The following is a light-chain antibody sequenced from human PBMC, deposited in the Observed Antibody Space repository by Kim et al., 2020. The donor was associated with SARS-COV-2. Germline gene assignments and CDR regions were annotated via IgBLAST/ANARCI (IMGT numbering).Light chain of an antibody. CDR2: TAS. CDR1: QGISNY. Sequence: QLTQSPSSLSASVGDRVTITCRASQGISNYLAWYQQKPGKAPKLLISTASTLQSGVPSRFSGRESGTDFTLTISSLQPEDFATSSCQRLKSYPPRLTFGGGTTVDIK. V-gene: IGKV1-9*01. J-gene: IGKJ4*01. CDR3: QRLKSYPPRLT.